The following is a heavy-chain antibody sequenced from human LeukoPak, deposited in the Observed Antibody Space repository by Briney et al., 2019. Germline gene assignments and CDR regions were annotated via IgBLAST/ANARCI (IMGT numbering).Heavy chain of an antibody. V-gene: IGHV1-2*02. CDR2: INPNSGGT. CDR1: GYTFTGYY. D-gene: IGHD4-17*01. CDR3: ARGTTLTTLPYYYYYMDV. Sequence: ASVKVSCKASGYTFTGYYLHWVRQAPGQGLEWMGWINPNSGGTNYAQKFQGRVTMTRDTSIGTAYMELSRLRSDDTALYYCARGTTLTTLPYYYYYMDVWGEGTTVTVSS. J-gene: IGHJ6*03.